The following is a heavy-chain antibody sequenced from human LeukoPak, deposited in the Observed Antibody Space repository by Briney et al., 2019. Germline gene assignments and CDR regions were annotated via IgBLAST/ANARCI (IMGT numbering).Heavy chain of an antibody. J-gene: IGHJ6*02. V-gene: IGHV4-34*01. CDR3: ARGSAGYYYYYGMDV. D-gene: IGHD6-19*01. CDR2: INHSGST. CDR1: GGSFSGYY. Sequence: SETLSLTCAVYGGSFSGYYWSWIRQPPGKGLEWIGEINHSGSTNYNPSLKSRVTISVDTSKNQFSLKLSSVTAADTAVYYCARGSAGYYYYYGMDVWGQGTTVTVSS.